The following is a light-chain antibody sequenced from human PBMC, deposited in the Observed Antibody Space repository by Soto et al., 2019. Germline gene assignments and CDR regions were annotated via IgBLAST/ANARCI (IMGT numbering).Light chain of an antibody. CDR3: QQRYKPPYN. CDR1: QSVSKY. CDR2: DAS. Sequence: EIVLTQSPATLSLSPGERATLSCRASQSVSKYLAWFQQKPGQVPRLLIYDASIRATGIPARFSGSGSGTDFTLTISTLEPEDSSVYYCQQRYKPPYNFGQGTKLEIK. V-gene: IGKV3-11*01. J-gene: IGKJ2*01.